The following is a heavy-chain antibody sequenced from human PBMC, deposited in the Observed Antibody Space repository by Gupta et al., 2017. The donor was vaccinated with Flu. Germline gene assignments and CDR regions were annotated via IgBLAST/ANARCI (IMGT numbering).Heavy chain of an antibody. CDR2: ISVSSGKT. CDR1: GYNFTKYG. CDR3: ARFLLLSGHGVNRHLYYAMDV. D-gene: IGHD3-3*01. V-gene: IGHV1-18*01. J-gene: IGHJ6*02. Sequence: QVQLVQSGAEVRKPGSSVKVSCQTSGYNFTKYGISWVRQAPGQGLEWMGWISVSSGKTNHPQSLQGRLTMTADKSTGAAYMELKTLGPDDTALYYCARFLLLSGHGVNRHLYYAMDVWGQGTTVIVSS.